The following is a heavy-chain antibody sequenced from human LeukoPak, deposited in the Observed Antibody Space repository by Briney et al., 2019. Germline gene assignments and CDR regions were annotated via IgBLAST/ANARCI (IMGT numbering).Heavy chain of an antibody. J-gene: IGHJ4*02. CDR1: GYTFTDYY. CDR2: ISPSSGGT. V-gene: IGHV1-2*02. CDR3: ARGWGFGSIDY. Sequence: ASVKVSCKASGYTFTDYYVHWVGQAPGQGLEWMGWISPSSGGTNYAQRFQGRVTMTRDTSISTAYMELSSLRSDDTAVYYCARGWGFGSIDYWGQGTLVTVSS. D-gene: IGHD7-27*01.